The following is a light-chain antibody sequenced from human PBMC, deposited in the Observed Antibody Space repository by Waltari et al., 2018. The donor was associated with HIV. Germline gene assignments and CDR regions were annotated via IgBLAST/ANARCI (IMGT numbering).Light chain of an antibody. CDR1: QGISNW. CDR3: QQYNSDPS. Sequence: DIHMTQSPSTLSAFVGDRVTITCRASQGISNWLAWYQQKPGKAPKLLIHKASGLENGVSSRFSGSRFGTDFTLIIDSLEPDDFATYYCQQYNSDPSFGQGTRLEMK. V-gene: IGKV1-5*03. J-gene: IGKJ5*01. CDR2: KAS.